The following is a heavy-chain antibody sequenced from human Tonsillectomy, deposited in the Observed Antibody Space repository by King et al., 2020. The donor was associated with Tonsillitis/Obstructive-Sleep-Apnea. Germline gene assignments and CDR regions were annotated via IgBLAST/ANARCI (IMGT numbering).Heavy chain of an antibody. CDR1: GYTFTSYT. J-gene: IGHJ2*01. CDR3: ARGGYCSSSSCYNWYFDL. D-gene: IGHD2-2*02. CDR2: INTNTGNP. V-gene: IGHV7-4-1*02. Sequence: QLVQSGSELKKPGASVKVSCKASGYTFTSYTMNWVRQAPRQGLEWMGSINTNTGNPTYAQGFTGRFVFSLDTSVSTAYLQISSLKADDTAVYYCARGGYCSSSSCYNWYFDLWGRGTLVTVSS.